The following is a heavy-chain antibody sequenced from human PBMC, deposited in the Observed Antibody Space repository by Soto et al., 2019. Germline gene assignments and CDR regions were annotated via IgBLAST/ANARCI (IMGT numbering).Heavy chain of an antibody. Sequence: TLSLPWAISGDSVSSNSAACNWIRHSPSRGLEWLGRTYYRSKWYNDYAVSVKSRITINPDTSKNQFSLQLNSVTPEDTAVYYCARTYSSSSNSYYGMDVWGQGTTVTVSS. CDR3: ARTYSSSSNSYYGMDV. CDR1: GDSVSSNSAA. D-gene: IGHD6-6*01. V-gene: IGHV6-1*01. CDR2: TYYRSKWYN. J-gene: IGHJ6*02.